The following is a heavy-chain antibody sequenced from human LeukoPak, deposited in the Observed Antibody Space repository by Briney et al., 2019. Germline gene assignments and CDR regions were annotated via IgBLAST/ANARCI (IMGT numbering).Heavy chain of an antibody. CDR3: ARLEYSYGRKDFDY. Sequence: GESLKISCQGSGYSFTSHWIGWVRQMPGKGLEWMGVVYPGDSDTRYSPSFQGQVTISADKSISTAYLQWSSLKASDTAMYYCARLEYSYGRKDFDYWGQGTLVTVSS. D-gene: IGHD5-18*01. CDR2: VYPGDSDT. V-gene: IGHV5-51*01. CDR1: GYSFTSHW. J-gene: IGHJ4*02.